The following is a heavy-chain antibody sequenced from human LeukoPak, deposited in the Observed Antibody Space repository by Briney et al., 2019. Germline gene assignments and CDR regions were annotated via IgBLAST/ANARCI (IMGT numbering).Heavy chain of an antibody. CDR2: IYSGGTT. CDR1: GFTVSTNC. V-gene: IGHV3-53*04. J-gene: IGHJ4*02. CDR3: ARKRCGGDCPFDY. D-gene: IGHD2-21*02. Sequence: GGSLRLSCASSGFTVSTNCMTWVRQAPGKGLEWVSTIYSGGTTYYADSVMGRFTISRHNSRNTLYLQMNSLRAEDTAVYYCARKRCGGDCPFDYWGQGTLVTVSS.